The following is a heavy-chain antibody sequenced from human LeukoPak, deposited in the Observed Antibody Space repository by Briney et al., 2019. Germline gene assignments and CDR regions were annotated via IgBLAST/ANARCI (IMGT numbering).Heavy chain of an antibody. J-gene: IGHJ5*02. Sequence: ASVKVSCKASGGTFSSYAISWVRQAPGQGLEWMGGIIPIFGTANYAQKFQGRVTITTDESTSTAYMELSSLRSEDTAVYYCARGFRPVGVVIIPGWFDPWGQGTLSPSPQ. CDR2: IIPIFGTA. CDR3: ARGFRPVGVVIIPGWFDP. CDR1: GGTFSSYA. V-gene: IGHV1-69*05. D-gene: IGHD3-3*01.